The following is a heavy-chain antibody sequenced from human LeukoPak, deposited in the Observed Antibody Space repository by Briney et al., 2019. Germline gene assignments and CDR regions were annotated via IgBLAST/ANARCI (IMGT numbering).Heavy chain of an antibody. CDR2: ISYDGSNK. CDR1: GFTFSSYA. D-gene: IGHD3-10*01. CDR3: ARVRGESPRWFDP. J-gene: IGHJ5*02. V-gene: IGHV3-30-3*01. Sequence: EPGGSLRLSCAASGFTFSSYAMHWVRQAPGKGLEWVAVISYDGSNKYYADSVKGRFTISKDNSKNTLYLQMNSLRAEDTAVYYCARVRGESPRWFDPWGQGTLVTVSS.